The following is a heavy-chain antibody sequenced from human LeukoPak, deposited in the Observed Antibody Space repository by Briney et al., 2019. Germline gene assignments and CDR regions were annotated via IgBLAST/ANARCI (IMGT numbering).Heavy chain of an antibody. Sequence: PGGSLRLSCAASGLSFSSCAMNWVRQAPGKGLEWVSGLSGNGGNQYYADSVKGRFTISRDNSKNTLFLQMNSLRAEDTAIYYCARDPNGSGPDFDCWGQGTLVTVSS. CDR2: LSGNGGNQ. V-gene: IGHV3-23*01. D-gene: IGHD3-10*01. CDR1: GLSFSSCA. J-gene: IGHJ4*02. CDR3: ARDPNGSGPDFDC.